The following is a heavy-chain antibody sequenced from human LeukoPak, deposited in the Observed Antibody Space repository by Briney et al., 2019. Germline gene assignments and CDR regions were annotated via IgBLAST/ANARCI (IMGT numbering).Heavy chain of an antibody. V-gene: IGHV4-30-2*01. CDR3: ASQYYYDSSGYYEN. J-gene: IGHJ4*02. Sequence: SEALSLTCAVSGGSISSGGYSWSWIRQPPGKGLEWIGYIYHSGSTYYNPSLKIRVTISVDRSKNQFSLKLSSVTAADTAVYYCASQYYYDSSGYYENWGQGTLVTVSS. CDR2: IYHSGST. D-gene: IGHD3-22*01. CDR1: GGSISSGGYS.